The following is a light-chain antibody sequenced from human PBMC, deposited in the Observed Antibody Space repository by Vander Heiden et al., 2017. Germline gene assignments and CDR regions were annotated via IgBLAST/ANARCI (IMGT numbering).Light chain of an antibody. CDR1: QDISNY. V-gene: IGKV1-33*01. CDR2: DAS. J-gene: IGKJ4*01. CDR3: QQYNNLPLT. Sequence: DIKTTQPPSSPSASVGDRVTITCQTSQDISNYLNWYQQKPGKAPKLLIYDASNLETGVPSRFSGSGSGTDFTFTISSLQPEDIATYYCQQYNNLPLTFGGGTKVEIK.